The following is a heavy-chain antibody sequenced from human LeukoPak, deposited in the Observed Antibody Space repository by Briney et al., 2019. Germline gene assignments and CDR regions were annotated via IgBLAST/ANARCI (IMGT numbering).Heavy chain of an antibody. CDR3: ARDRSLDYSNTIPPGPYYMDV. Sequence: PGGSLRLSCAASGFTFSSYSMNWVRQAPGKGLEWVSSISSSSSYIYYADSVKGRFTISRDNAKNSLYLQMNSLRAEDTAVYYCARDRSLDYSNTIPPGPYYMDVWGKGTTVTVSS. V-gene: IGHV3-21*01. J-gene: IGHJ6*03. CDR2: ISSSSSYI. CDR1: GFTFSSYS. D-gene: IGHD4-11*01.